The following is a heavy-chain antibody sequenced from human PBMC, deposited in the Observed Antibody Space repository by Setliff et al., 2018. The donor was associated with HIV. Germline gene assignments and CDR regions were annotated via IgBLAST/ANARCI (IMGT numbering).Heavy chain of an antibody. J-gene: IGHJ6*02. CDR3: ARDSGDDYSDYYYGMDV. CDR1: GYTFTNYA. D-gene: IGHD4-4*01. CDR2: INAGNGDT. V-gene: IGHV1-3*01. Sequence: ASVKVSCKASGYTFTNYAMHWVRQAPGQRLEWMGWINAGNGDTKYSQKFQGRVTFTWDTSAGTAYMELSSLRSEDTALYYCARDSGDDYSDYYYGMDVWGQGTTVTVSS.